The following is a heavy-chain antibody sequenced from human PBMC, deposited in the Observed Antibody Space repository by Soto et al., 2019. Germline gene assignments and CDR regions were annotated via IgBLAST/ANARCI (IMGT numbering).Heavy chain of an antibody. Sequence: EVQLLESGGGLVQPGGSLRLSCAASGFTFSSYAMSWVRQAPGKGLELVSAISGSGGSTYYADSVKGRFTISRDNHKSPLYLQMNSLTAEDTAVYYGAKVLKFSSSWYLDYWGQGTLVTVSS. D-gene: IGHD6-13*01. CDR2: ISGSGGST. J-gene: IGHJ4*02. V-gene: IGHV3-23*01. CDR3: AKVLKFSSSWYLDY. CDR1: GFTFSSYA.